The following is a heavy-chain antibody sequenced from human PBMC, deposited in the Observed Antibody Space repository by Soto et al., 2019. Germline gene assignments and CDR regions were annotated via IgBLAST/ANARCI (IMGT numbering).Heavy chain of an antibody. CDR2: MYYSGST. Sequence: QVQLQESGPGLVKPSETLSLSCSVSGGSISGHYWSWVRQTPGKGLEWIGYMYYSGSTNYNPSLKCRVTISLDTSKNHFSLRLTSVTAADTAVYYCARGPYYDLIWNYYYMDVWGKGTTVTVSS. D-gene: IGHD3-16*01. V-gene: IGHV4-59*08. CDR3: ARGPYYDLIWNYYYMDV. CDR1: GGSISGHY. J-gene: IGHJ6*03.